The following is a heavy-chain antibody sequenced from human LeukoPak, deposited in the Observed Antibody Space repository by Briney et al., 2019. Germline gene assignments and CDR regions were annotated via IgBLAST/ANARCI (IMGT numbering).Heavy chain of an antibody. CDR2: MNPNSGNT. D-gene: IGHD3-3*01. V-gene: IGHV1-8*01. CDR3: ARGPTINFWSGYWGGLYYYYYMDV. Sequence: ASVKVSCKASGYTFTSYDINWVRQATGQGLEWMGRMNPNSGNTGYAQKFQGRVTMTRNTSISTAYMELSSLRSEDTAVYYRARGPTINFWSGYWGGLYYYYYMDVWGKGTTVTVSS. CDR1: GYTFTSYD. J-gene: IGHJ6*03.